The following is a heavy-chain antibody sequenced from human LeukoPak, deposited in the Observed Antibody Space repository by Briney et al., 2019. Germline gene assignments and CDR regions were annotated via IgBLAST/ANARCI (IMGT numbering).Heavy chain of an antibody. CDR3: ARVHGGNPYRGDF. J-gene: IGHJ4*02. Sequence: PSETLSLTCTVSGGSISSGSYYWSWIRQPAGKGLEWIGRIYTSGSTNYNPSLKSRVTMSIDTSSNQFSLHLSSVTAADTAVYYCARVHGGNPYRGDFWGQGTLVTVSS. CDR1: GGSISSGSYY. CDR2: IYTSGST. V-gene: IGHV4-61*02. D-gene: IGHD4-23*01.